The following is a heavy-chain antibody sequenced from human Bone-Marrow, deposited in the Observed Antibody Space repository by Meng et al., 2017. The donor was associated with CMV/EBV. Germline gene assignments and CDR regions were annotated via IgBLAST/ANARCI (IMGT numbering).Heavy chain of an antibody. Sequence: ESLKISCTVSSGSVNSGNYYWTWIRQPPGKGLEWIGFMSYSGSTSYNPSLKSRVTMSLDTSKNQFSLNLNSVTAADTAVFYCARSRLWFGELLPLGYWGQGTLVTVSS. CDR1: SGSVNSGNYY. CDR3: ARSRLWFGELLPLGY. CDR2: MSYSGST. V-gene: IGHV4-61*01. D-gene: IGHD3-10*01. J-gene: IGHJ4*02.